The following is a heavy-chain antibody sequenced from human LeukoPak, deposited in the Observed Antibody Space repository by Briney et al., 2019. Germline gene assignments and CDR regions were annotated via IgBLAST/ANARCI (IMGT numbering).Heavy chain of an antibody. V-gene: IGHV4-39*07. CDR3: ATLYSSSSLRRWFDP. CDR1: GGSISSSRYY. Sequence: SETLSLTCTVSGGSISSSRYYWGWIRQPPGKGLEWIGEINHSGSTNYNPSLKSRVTISVDTSKNQFSLKLSSVTAADTAVYYCATLYSSSSLRRWFDPWGQGTLVTVSS. CDR2: INHSGST. D-gene: IGHD6-13*01. J-gene: IGHJ5*02.